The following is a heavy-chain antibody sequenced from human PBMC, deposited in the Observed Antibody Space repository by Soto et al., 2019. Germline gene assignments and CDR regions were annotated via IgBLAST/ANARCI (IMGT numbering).Heavy chain of an antibody. V-gene: IGHV3-33*01. CDR1: GCTFISYG. D-gene: IGHD2-2*02. CDR3: ARDHRCSSTSCYTSGYYYGMDV. J-gene: IGHJ6*02. CDR2: IWYDGSNK. Sequence: LRHSSAASGCTFISYGVHWVRQAPGKGLEWVAVIWYDGSNKYYADSVKGRLTISRDNSKNTLYLQMNSLRAEDTAVYYCARDHRCSSTSCYTSGYYYGMDVWGQGTTVTVSS.